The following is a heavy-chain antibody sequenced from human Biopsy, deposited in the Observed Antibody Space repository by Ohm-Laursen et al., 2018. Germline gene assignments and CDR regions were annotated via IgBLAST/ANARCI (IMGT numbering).Heavy chain of an antibody. J-gene: IGHJ6*02. CDR1: GKSFNGYY. Sequence: GTLSLTCSVYGKSFNGYYWSWIRQTPGKGLEWIGEINHSGRTNYNPSLKSRVTISVDTSKNQFSLKVRSVTAADTAVYYCVRGVDYYDPYHYYALDVWSQGTTVTVSS. V-gene: IGHV4-34*01. CDR3: VRGVDYYDPYHYYALDV. D-gene: IGHD3-22*01. CDR2: INHSGRT.